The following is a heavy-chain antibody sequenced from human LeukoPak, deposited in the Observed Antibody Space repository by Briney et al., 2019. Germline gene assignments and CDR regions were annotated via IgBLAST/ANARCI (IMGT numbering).Heavy chain of an antibody. D-gene: IGHD6-13*01. Sequence: SETLSLTCTVSGGSISSSSYCWGWIRQPPGKGLEWIGSIYYSGSTYYNPSLKSRVTISVDTSKNQFSLKLSSVTAADTAVYYCARDPGYSSFGFDPWGQGTLVTVSS. V-gene: IGHV4-39*07. J-gene: IGHJ5*02. CDR1: GGSISSSSYC. CDR2: IYYSGST. CDR3: ARDPGYSSFGFDP.